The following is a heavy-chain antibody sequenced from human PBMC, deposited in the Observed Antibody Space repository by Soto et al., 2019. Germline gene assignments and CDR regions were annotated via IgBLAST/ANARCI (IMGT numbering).Heavy chain of an antibody. CDR1: GFSLSTSGVG. V-gene: IGHV2-5*02. J-gene: IGHJ4*02. D-gene: IGHD4-17*01. Sequence: QITLKESGPTLVKPTQTLTLTCTFSGFSLSTSGVGVGWIRQPPGKALEWLALIYWDDDKRYSPSLKSRLTISKDTSTNQVVLTMPTMDPVDTATYFCARGGSVTSFDYWGQGTLVTVSS. CDR3: ARGGSVTSFDY. CDR2: IYWDDDK.